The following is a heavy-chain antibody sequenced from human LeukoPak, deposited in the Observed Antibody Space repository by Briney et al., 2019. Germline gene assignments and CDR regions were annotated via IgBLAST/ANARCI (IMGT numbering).Heavy chain of an antibody. J-gene: IGHJ1*01. D-gene: IGHD3-9*01. Sequence: GGSLRLSCAASGFTFSGYSMNWVRQAPGKGLEWVSGISNSGSYTYYVDSVKGRFFISRDNAKNSTFLQMNSLRAEDTAVYYCVRDHRRHFDWLSYFQHWGQGTLVAVSA. V-gene: IGHV3-21*01. CDR1: GFTFSGYS. CDR2: ISNSGSYT. CDR3: VRDHRRHFDWLSYFQH.